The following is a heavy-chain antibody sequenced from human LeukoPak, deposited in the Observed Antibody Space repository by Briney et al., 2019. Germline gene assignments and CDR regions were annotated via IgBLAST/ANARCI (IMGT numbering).Heavy chain of an antibody. CDR2: INDSGST. J-gene: IGHJ4*02. V-gene: IGHV4-34*01. D-gene: IGHD3-22*01. CDR1: GGSFSGYY. Sequence: SDTLTLTCAVHGGSFSGYYWRWIRQPPGEGLEWNGEINDSGSTNCNPSLKSRVSISVDTSKNQFSLKLSSVTAADTAVYYCARVIDYDSSGYYLGYWGQGTRVTVSS. CDR3: ARVIDYDSSGYYLGY.